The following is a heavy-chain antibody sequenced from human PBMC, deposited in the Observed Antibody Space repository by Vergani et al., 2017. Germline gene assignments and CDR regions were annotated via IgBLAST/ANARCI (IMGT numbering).Heavy chain of an antibody. D-gene: IGHD2-2*01. CDR1: GYSFTSYW. Sequence: EVQLVQSGAEVKKPGESLKISCKGSGYSFTSYWIGWVRQMPGKGLEWMGIIYPGDSDTSYSPSFQGQVTISADKSISTAYLQWSSLKASDTAMYYCARSAIGDCSSTSCSGGAFDIWGQGTMVTVSS. V-gene: IGHV5-51*01. J-gene: IGHJ3*02. CDR3: ARSAIGDCSSTSCSGGAFDI. CDR2: IYPGDSDT.